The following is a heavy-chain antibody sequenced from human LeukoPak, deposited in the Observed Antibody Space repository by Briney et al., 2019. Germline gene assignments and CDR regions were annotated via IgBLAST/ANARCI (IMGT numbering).Heavy chain of an antibody. J-gene: IGHJ4*02. CDR1: GFTFSNYS. D-gene: IGHD6-25*01. CDR3: ARGIPAVDY. V-gene: IGHV3-21*01. CDR2: ISSSSTYI. Sequence: GGSLRLSCAASGFTFSNYSMNWVRQAPGKGLKWVSSISSSSTYIYYADSVKGRFTISRDKAKNSLYLQMNSLRAEDTAIYYCARGIPAVDYWGQGTLVTVSS.